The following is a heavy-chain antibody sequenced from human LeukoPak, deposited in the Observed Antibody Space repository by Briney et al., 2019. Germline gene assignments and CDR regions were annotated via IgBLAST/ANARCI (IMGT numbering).Heavy chain of an antibody. Sequence: GGSLRLSCAASGFTFSAYAMGWVRQAPGRGLEWVSGISGSGDNTYYADAVQGRFTISRDNTKNTVYLQMNSLRAEDTAVYYCAKGWNGYDRFDYWGQGALVTVSS. CDR3: AKGWNGYDRFDY. D-gene: IGHD5-12*01. V-gene: IGHV3-23*01. CDR1: GFTFSAYA. CDR2: ISGSGDNT. J-gene: IGHJ4*02.